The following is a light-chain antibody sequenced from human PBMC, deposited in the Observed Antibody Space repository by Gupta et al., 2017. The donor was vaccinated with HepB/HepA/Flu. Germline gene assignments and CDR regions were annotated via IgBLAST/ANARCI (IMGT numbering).Light chain of an antibody. J-gene: IGLJ2*01. Sequence: QSVLTQPPSVSAAPGQKVTISCSGSSSNIGNTYVSWYQQLPGTAPKLLIYENDKRPSGIPDRFSGSKSGTSATLTITGLQTGDEADYYCGTWDSSRNVVVFGGGTRLTVL. CDR2: END. V-gene: IGLV1-51*02. CDR1: SSNIGNTY. CDR3: GTWDSSRNVVV.